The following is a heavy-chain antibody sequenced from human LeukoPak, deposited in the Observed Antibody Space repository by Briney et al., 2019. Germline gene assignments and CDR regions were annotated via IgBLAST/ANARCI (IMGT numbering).Heavy chain of an antibody. CDR3: ARHNCGDYEDWYFDL. J-gene: IGHJ2*01. CDR1: GYSFTTYW. CDR2: IYPSDSDT. V-gene: IGHV5-51*01. Sequence: GESLKISCKGSGYSFTTYWIGWVRQMPGKVLEWMGIIYPSDSDTRYSPSFQGQVTISADKSISTAYLQWSSLKASDTAMYYCARHNCGDYEDWYFDLWGRGTLVTVSS. D-gene: IGHD4-17*01.